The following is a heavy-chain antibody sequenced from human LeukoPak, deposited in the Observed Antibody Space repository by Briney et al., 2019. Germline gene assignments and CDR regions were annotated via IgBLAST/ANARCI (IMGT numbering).Heavy chain of an antibody. J-gene: IGHJ6*03. CDR1: GFTFSSYG. CDR3: ARGKSGKQWLVRWYYYYYMDV. D-gene: IGHD6-19*01. CDR2: ISYDGSNK. V-gene: IGHV3-30*03. Sequence: PGGSLRLSCAASGFTFSSYGMHWVRQAPGKGLEWVAVISYDGSNKYYADSVKGRFTISRDNSKNTLYLQMDSLRAEDTAVYYCARGKSGKQWLVRWYYYYYMDVWGKGTTVTVSS.